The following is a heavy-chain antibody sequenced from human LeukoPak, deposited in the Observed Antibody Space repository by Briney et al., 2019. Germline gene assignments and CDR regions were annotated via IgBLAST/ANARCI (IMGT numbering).Heavy chain of an antibody. CDR3: ARGGTYYYDSSGNTFDP. D-gene: IGHD3-22*01. Sequence: PGGSLRPSCAASGFTFSSYSMNWVRQAPGKGLEWVSSISSSSSYIYYADSVKGRFTISRDNAKNSLYLQMNSLRAEDTAVYYCARGGTYYYDSSGNTFDPWGQGNLVTVSS. V-gene: IGHV3-21*01. CDR2: ISSSSSYI. CDR1: GFTFSSYS. J-gene: IGHJ5*02.